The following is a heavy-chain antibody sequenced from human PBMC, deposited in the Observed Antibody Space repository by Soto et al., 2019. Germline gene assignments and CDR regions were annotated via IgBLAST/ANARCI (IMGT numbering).Heavy chain of an antibody. CDR3: ARVLGDYYGSGSYYRRGGKYYYYYGMDV. CDR2: INHSGST. Sequence: SETLSLTCAVYGVSFSGSYWSWIRQPPGKGLEWIGEINHSGSTNYNPSLKSRVTISVDTSKNQFSRKLSSVTAADTAVYYCARVLGDYYGSGSYYRRGGKYYYYYGMDVWGQGTTVTVS. V-gene: IGHV4-34*01. J-gene: IGHJ6*02. D-gene: IGHD3-10*01. CDR1: GVSFSGSY.